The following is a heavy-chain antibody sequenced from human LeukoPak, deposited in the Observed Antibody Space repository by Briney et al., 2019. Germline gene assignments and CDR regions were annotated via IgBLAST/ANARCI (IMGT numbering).Heavy chain of an antibody. CDR1: GDSVSSNSAA. CDR2: TYYRSKWYN. Sequence: SQTLSLTRAISGDSVSSNSAAWNWIRQSPSRGLEWLGRTYYRSKWYNDYAVSVKSRITINPDTSKNQFSLQLNSVTPEDTAVYYCARVGYSSVWTPFAMGVWGQGTTVTVSS. D-gene: IGHD6-25*01. V-gene: IGHV6-1*01. J-gene: IGHJ6*02. CDR3: ARVGYSSVWTPFAMGV.